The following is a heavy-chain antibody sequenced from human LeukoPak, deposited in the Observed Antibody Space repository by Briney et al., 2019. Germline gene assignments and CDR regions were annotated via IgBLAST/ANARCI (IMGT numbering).Heavy chain of an antibody. J-gene: IGHJ3*02. V-gene: IGHV3-30*04. CDR3: AREPTWVQLWFEAFDI. CDR2: ISYDGSNK. D-gene: IGHD5-18*01. CDR1: GFTFSSYA. Sequence: GRSLRLSCAASGFTFSSYAMHWGRQAPGKGLEWVAVISYDGSNKYYADSVKGRFTISRDNSKNTLYLQMNSLRAEDTAVYYCAREPTWVQLWFEAFDIWGQGTMVTVSS.